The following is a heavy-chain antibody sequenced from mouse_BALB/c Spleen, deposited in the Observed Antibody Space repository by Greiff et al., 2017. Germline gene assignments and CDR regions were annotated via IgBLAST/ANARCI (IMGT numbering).Heavy chain of an antibody. CDR2: ISYDGSN. CDR3: ARDQCHYYGYGYFDV. Sequence: EVKLQESGPGLVKPSQSLSLTCSVTGYSITSGYYWNWIRQFPGNKLEWMGYISYDGSNNYNPSLKNRISITRDTSKNQFFLKLNSVTTEDTATYYGARDQCHYYGYGYFDVWGAGTTVTVSS. J-gene: IGHJ1*01. CDR1: GYSITSGYY. D-gene: IGHD1-2*01. V-gene: IGHV3-6*02.